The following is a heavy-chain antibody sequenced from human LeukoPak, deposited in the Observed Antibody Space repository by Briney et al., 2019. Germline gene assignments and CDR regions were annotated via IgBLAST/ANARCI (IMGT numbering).Heavy chain of an antibody. D-gene: IGHD3-22*01. CDR1: AFTFSNHA. J-gene: IGHJ4*02. V-gene: IGHV3-23*01. CDR2: ISAGGGST. Sequence: GGSLRLSCAASAFTFSNHAMSWVRQTPGKGLEWVSGISAGGGSTLYADSVKGRFTISRDNSKNTLYLHMNNLRVEDTAVYFCAYYDSSGYYYGRLRYWGQGTPVTFSS. CDR3: AYYDSSGYYYGRLRY.